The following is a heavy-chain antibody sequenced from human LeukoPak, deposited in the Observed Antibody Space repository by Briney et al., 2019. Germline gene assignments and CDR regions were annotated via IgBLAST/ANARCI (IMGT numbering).Heavy chain of an antibody. D-gene: IGHD3-10*01. CDR3: ARNAYYYGSGSSTTDY. CDR1: GFTFSSYS. J-gene: IGHJ4*02. V-gene: IGHV3-21*01. Sequence: PGGSLRLSCAASGFTFSSYSMNWVRQAPGKGLEWVSSISSSSSYIYYADSVKGRFTISRDNAKNSLYLQMNSLRAEDTAVYYCARNAYYYGSGSSTTDYWGQGTLVTVSS. CDR2: ISSSSSYI.